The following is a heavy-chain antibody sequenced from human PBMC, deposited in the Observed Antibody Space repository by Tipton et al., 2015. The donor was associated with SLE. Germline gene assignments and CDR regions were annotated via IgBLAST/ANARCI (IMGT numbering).Heavy chain of an antibody. CDR2: INHSGST. D-gene: IGHD3-10*01. J-gene: IGHJ4*02. CDR1: GGSFSAYY. V-gene: IGHV4-34*01. Sequence: GLVKPSETLSLTCGVYGGSFSAYYWSWIRQPPGKGLEWIGEINHSGSTNYNPSLKSRVTISVDRAKNQFSLKLRSVTAADTAVYYCARSSGMVDYWGQGTLVTVSS. CDR3: ARSSGMVDY.